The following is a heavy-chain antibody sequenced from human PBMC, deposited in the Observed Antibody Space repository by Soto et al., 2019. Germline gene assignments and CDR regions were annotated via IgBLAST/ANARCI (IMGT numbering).Heavy chain of an antibody. CDR3: ARGFVVLAAIRSCYCYGMDV. CDR2: INAGNGNT. J-gene: IGHJ6*02. V-gene: IGHV1-3*01. Sequence: QVQLVQSGAEVKKPGASVKVSCKASGYTFTSYAMHWVRQAPGQMLEWMGWINAGNGNTKYSQKFQGRVTITRDPSARTDYMELSSLRSEDTAVYYCARGFVVLAAIRSCYCYGMDVWGQGNTVNVSS. CDR1: GYTFTSYA. D-gene: IGHD2-2*02.